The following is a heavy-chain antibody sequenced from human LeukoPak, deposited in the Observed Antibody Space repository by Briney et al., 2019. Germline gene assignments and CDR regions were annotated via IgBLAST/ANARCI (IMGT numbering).Heavy chain of an antibody. CDR2: IYTSGSS. J-gene: IGHJ1*01. D-gene: IGHD3-22*01. CDR3: ARASGYYDSSGYVSEYFQH. Sequence: SETLSLTCTVSGGSISSYYWSWIRRPAGKGLEWIGRIYTSGSSTYNPSLKGRVTMSLDTSKNQFSLKLSSVTAADTAVYYCARASGYYDSSGYVSEYFQHWGQGTLVTVSS. V-gene: IGHV4-4*07. CDR1: GGSISSYY.